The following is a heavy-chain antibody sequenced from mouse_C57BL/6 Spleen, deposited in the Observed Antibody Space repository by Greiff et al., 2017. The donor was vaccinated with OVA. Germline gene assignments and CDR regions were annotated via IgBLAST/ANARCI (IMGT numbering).Heavy chain of an antibody. V-gene: IGHV5-17*01. CDR2: ISSGSSTI. CDR1: GFTFSDSG. CDR3: ARPTFYAMDY. J-gene: IGHJ4*01. Sequence: EVKLMESGGGLVKPGGSLKLSCAASGFTFSDSGMHWVRQAPEKGLEWVAYISSGSSTIYYADTVKGRFTISRDNAKNTLFLQMTSLRSEDTAMDYCARPTFYAMDYWGQGTSVTVSS.